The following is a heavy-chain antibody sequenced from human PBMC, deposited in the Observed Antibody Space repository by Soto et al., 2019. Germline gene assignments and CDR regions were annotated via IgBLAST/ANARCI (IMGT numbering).Heavy chain of an antibody. V-gene: IGHV1-3*05. CDR1: GYTFTTYA. J-gene: IGHJ4*02. Sequence: QVQLVQSGAEEKKPGASVKVSCKASGYTFTTYAMHWVRQAPGQRLEWMGWINAGIGNTKYSQMFQGRVTITRDTSASPAYMELSSLRSEDTAVYYCAREMTIFGVVTFTFDYWGQGTLVTVSS. D-gene: IGHD3-3*01. CDR2: INAGIGNT. CDR3: AREMTIFGVVTFTFDY.